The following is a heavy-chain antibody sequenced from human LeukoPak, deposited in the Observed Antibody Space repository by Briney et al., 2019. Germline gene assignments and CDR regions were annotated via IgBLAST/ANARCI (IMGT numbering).Heavy chain of an antibody. CDR3: ARERDDDAFDI. D-gene: IGHD1-1*01. J-gene: IGHJ3*02. V-gene: IGHV4-59*01. CDR1: GGSISSYY. CDR2: IYYSGST. Sequence: SETLSLTCTVSGGSISSYYWSWIRQPPGKGLEWIGYIYYSGSTNYNPSLKSRLTISVDTSKNQFSLKLSSVTAADTAVYYCARERDDDAFDIWGQGTMVTVSS.